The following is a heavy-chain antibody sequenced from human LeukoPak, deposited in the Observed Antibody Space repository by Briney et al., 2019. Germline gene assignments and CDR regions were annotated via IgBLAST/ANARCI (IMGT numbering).Heavy chain of an antibody. CDR1: GGSISSHY. CDR2: IYNSGST. V-gene: IGHV4-59*11. J-gene: IGHJ4*02. D-gene: IGHD2/OR15-2a*01. Sequence: SETLSLTRTVSGGSISSHYWSWIRQRPGKGLEWIGYIYNSGSTKYNPSLESRVTISVDTSKNQFSLKLNSVTAADTAVYYCARSFYGHYFDYWGQGTLAIVSS. CDR3: ARSFYGHYFDY.